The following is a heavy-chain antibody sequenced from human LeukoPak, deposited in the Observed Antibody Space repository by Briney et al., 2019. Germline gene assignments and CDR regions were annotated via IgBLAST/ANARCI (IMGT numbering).Heavy chain of an antibody. CDR1: GGSISSYY. CDR2: IYYSGST. D-gene: IGHD3-22*01. V-gene: IGHV4-59*01. CDR3: ARGGYYDSSGYLDY. Sequence: PSETLSLTCTVSGGSISSYYWSWIRQPPGKGLEWIGYIYYSGSTNYNPSLKSRVTISVDTSKNQFSLKLSSVTAADTGVYYCARGGYYDSSGYLDYWGQGTLVTVSS. J-gene: IGHJ4*02.